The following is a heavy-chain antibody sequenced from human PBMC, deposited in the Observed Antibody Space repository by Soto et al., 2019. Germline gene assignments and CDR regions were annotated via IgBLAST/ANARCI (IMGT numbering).Heavy chain of an antibody. D-gene: IGHD6-19*01. V-gene: IGHV1-69*18. CDR3: ATDKGCGWDEGLGY. CDR2: IIPMFGTA. Sequence: QVQLVQSGAEVRKPGSSVKVSCKTSGGIFSNYAITWVRQAPGQGLEWMGRIIPMFGTANYAQKFQGRVTITADESTTTGYMELSSLRSEDTAVYYCATDKGCGWDEGLGYWGQGTLVSVSS. CDR1: GGIFSNYA. J-gene: IGHJ4*02.